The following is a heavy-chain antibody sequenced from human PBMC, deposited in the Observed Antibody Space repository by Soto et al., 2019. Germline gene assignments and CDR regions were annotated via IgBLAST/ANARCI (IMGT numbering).Heavy chain of an antibody. Sequence: QVQLVQSGAEVKKPGSSVKVSCKASGGTFSSYAISWVRQAPGQGLEWMGGIIPIFGTANYAQKFQGRVTITADESTSTADMELSSLRSEDTAVYYCARKRSYGYGPGEYYFDYWGQGTLVTVSS. D-gene: IGHD5-18*01. J-gene: IGHJ4*02. CDR1: GGTFSSYA. V-gene: IGHV1-69*01. CDR2: IIPIFGTA. CDR3: ARKRSYGYGPGEYYFDY.